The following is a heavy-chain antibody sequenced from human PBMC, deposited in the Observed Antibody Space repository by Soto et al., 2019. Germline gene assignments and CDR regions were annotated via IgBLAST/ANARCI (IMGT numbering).Heavy chain of an antibody. Sequence: NPSETLSLTCTVSGGSISSYYWSWIRQPPATGLEWIGYIYDSRSTNYNPSLKSRVTISVDTSKNQFSLKLSSVTAADTAAYYCARDQHFIAASRYYYGMDVWGQGTTVTVSS. D-gene: IGHD6-6*01. J-gene: IGHJ6*02. CDR3: ARDQHFIAASRYYYGMDV. CDR1: GGSISSYY. V-gene: IGHV4-59*01. CDR2: IYDSRST.